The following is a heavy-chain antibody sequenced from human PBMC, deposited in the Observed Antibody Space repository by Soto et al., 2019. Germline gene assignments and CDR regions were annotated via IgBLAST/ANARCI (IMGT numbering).Heavy chain of an antibody. CDR3: ARVLLRYFDGLLDYYSYGMDV. CDR2: TYYRSKWYN. CDR1: GDSVSSNSAA. Sequence: SQTLSLTCAISGDSVSSNSAAWNWIRQSPSRGLEWLGRTYYRSKWYNDYAVSVKSRITINPDTSKNQFSLQLKSVTPEDTAVYYCARVLLRYFDGLLDYYSYGMDVWGQGTTVTVS. V-gene: IGHV6-1*01. D-gene: IGHD3-9*01. J-gene: IGHJ6*02.